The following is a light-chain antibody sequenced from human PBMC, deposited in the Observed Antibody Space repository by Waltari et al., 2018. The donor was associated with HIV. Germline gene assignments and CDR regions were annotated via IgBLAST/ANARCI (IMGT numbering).Light chain of an antibody. CDR2: GAS. CDR3: QQYDNWLS. V-gene: IGKV3-15*01. J-gene: IGKJ4*01. Sequence: VMTQSPATLSVSPGERATLSCRASQSVTSNLAWYQLKPGQAPSLLMYGASTRATGILARFSGSGSGTEFTITISSLQSEDFAVYVCQQYDNWLSFGGGTKVEIK. CDR1: QSVTSN.